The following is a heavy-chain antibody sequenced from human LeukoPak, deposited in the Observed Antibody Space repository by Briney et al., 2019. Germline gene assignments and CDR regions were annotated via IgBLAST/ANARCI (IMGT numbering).Heavy chain of an antibody. CDR2: INAGNGKT. D-gene: IGHD6-19*01. V-gene: IGHV1-3*01. CDR3: ARDQAYGIAVAGTYYYGMDV. Sequence: ASVKVACKASGYTFTSYAMHWVRQAPGQRLEWMGWINAGNGKTKYSQKLQGRVTITKDTSASTAYMELSSLRFEDTAVYYCARDQAYGIAVAGTYYYGMDVWGKGTTVTVSS. CDR1: GYTFTSYA. J-gene: IGHJ6*04.